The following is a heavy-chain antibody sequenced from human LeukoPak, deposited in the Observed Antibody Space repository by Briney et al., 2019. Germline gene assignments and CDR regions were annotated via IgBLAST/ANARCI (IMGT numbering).Heavy chain of an antibody. Sequence: PSETLSLTCTVSGGSISNGSYYWSWIRQPAGKGLEWIGRIYISGSASYNPSLKSRVTFSVDTSKNQFSLKLTSVTAADTAVYYCARVYDFWSGYFYYYYMDVWGKGTMVTVSS. J-gene: IGHJ6*03. V-gene: IGHV4-61*02. D-gene: IGHD3-3*01. CDR3: ARVYDFWSGYFYYYYMDV. CDR2: IYISGSA. CDR1: GGSISNGSYY.